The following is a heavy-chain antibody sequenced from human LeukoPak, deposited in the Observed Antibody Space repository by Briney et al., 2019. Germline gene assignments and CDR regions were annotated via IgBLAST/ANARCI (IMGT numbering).Heavy chain of an antibody. CDR3: ATDLKKGDSGCFDY. Sequence: ASVKVSCKASGYTFTSSALNWVRQAPGRGLEWMGWINTNTGNPTYAQGFTGRYVFSLDTSVSTAYLQISSLKAEDTAVYYCATDLKKGDSGCFDYWGQGTLVTVSS. J-gene: IGHJ4*02. D-gene: IGHD6-19*01. CDR1: GYTFTSSA. V-gene: IGHV7-4-1*02. CDR2: INTNTGNP.